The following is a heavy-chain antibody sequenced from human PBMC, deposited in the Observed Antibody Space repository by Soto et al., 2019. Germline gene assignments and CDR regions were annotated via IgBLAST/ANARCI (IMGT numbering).Heavy chain of an antibody. J-gene: IGHJ4*02. CDR1: GYTFTGYY. CDR2: INPNSGGT. CDR3: ARGPPSDYDILTGYIDDY. Sequence: ASVKGSCRASGYTFTGYYMHWVRQAPGQGLEWMGWINPNSGGTNYAQKFQGRVTMTRDTSISTAYMELSRLRSDDTAVYYCARGPPSDYDILTGYIDDYWGQGTLVTVSS. V-gene: IGHV1-2*02. D-gene: IGHD3-9*01.